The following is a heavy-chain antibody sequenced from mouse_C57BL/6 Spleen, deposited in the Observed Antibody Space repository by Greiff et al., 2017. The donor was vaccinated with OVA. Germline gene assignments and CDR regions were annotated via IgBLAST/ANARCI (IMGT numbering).Heavy chain of an antibody. Sequence: VQLVQSGPELVKPGASVKLSCKASGYAFSSSWMNWVKQRPGQGLEWIGQIYPGDGDTNYNGKFKGKATLTADKSSSTAYMQLSSLTSEDSAVYCGGRGDYYGISFDYWGQGTMVTVSA. J-gene: IGHJ3*01. CDR3: GRGDYYGISFDY. CDR1: GYAFSSSW. CDR2: IYPGDGDT. V-gene: IGHV1-82*01. D-gene: IGHD1-1*01.